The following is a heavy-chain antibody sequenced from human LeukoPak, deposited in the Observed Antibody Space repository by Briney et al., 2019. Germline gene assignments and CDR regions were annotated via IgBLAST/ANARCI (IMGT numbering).Heavy chain of an antibody. CDR1: GFTFSSYT. Sequence: PGGSLRLSCAASGFTFSSYTIHWVRQAPGKGLEWVAVIWYDGSNKYYTDSVKGRFTISRDNSEKTLYLQLNSLRAEDTAMYYCARSLGGSDRAFDIWGQGTVVTVSS. CDR3: ARSLGGSDRAFDI. J-gene: IGHJ3*02. CDR2: IWYDGSNK. V-gene: IGHV3-33*01. D-gene: IGHD1-26*01.